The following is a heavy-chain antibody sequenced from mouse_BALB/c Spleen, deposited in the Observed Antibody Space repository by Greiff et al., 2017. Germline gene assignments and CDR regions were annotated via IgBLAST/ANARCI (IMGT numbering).Heavy chain of an antibody. CDR1: GFTFSSYG. CDR3: ARDGGNRAWFAY. D-gene: IGHD2-1*01. CDR2: INSNGGST. V-gene: IGHV5-6-3*01. J-gene: IGHJ3*01. Sequence: EVQGVESGGGLVQPGGSLKLSCAASGFTFSSYGMSWVRQTPDKRLELVATINSNGGSTYYPDSVKGRFTISRDNAKNTLYLQMSSLKSEDTAMYYCARDGGNRAWFAYWGQGTLVTVSA.